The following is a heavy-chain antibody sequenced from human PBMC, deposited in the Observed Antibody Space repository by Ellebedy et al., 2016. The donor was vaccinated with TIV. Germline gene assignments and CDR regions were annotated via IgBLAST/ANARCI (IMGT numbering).Heavy chain of an antibody. CDR3: ARHLGDFWSGDLYFSYGMDV. Sequence: GESLKISCAASGFSFGSYSMNWVRQAPGKGLEWVSSISRSSSYTYYADSVKGRFSISRDNAKNSLYLQMNSLRAEDTAVYYCARHLGDFWSGDLYFSYGMDVWGQGTTVTVSS. CDR2: ISRSSSYT. D-gene: IGHD3-3*01. V-gene: IGHV3-21*01. J-gene: IGHJ6*02. CDR1: GFSFGSYS.